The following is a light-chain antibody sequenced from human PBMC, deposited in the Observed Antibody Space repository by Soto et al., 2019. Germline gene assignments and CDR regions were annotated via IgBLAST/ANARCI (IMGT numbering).Light chain of an antibody. J-gene: IGKJ4*01. CDR2: AAS. CDR1: QGISSN. CDR3: QKHNGSPLT. Sequence: EIVMTQSPSPLSASPGDRATLSCRASQGISSNLAWYQHKPGKAPQLLIYAASNLESGVPSRFSGSGSGTDFTLTISNLQPEDVATYYCQKHNGSPLTFGGGTKVDIK. V-gene: IGKV1-27*01.